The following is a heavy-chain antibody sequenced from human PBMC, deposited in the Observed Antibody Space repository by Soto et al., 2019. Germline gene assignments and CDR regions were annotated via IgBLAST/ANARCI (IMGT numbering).Heavy chain of an antibody. CDR2: MYNTGST. V-gene: IGHV4-59*01. CDR1: GGSISGYY. J-gene: IGHJ6*02. Sequence: SETLSLTCTVSGGSISGYYWSWIRQPPGKGLEWIGYMYNTGSTVYNPSFKSRVTISVDTSKIQFSLKLNSVTAADTAVYYCARDLWGYCGTDCYPLDVWGQGTTVTVSS. CDR3: ARDLWGYCGTDCYPLDV. D-gene: IGHD2-21*02.